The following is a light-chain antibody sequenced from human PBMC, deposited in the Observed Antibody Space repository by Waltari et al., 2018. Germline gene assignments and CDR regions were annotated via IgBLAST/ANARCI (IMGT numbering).Light chain of an antibody. V-gene: IGLV2-8*01. CDR2: EVS. J-gene: IGLJ3*02. Sequence: QSALTQPPSASGSPGQSVTISCTGTSSDVGDYNYVSWYQQHPGKAPKLMIYEVSQRPSGVPDRFSGSKSGNTASLTGSGLQAEDEADYYCSSYAGSNNRVFGGGTKLTVL. CDR1: SSDVGDYNY. CDR3: SSYAGSNNRV.